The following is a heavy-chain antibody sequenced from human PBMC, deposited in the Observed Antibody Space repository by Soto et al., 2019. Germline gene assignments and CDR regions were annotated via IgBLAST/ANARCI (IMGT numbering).Heavy chain of an antibody. CDR1: GGSVSSSNNYY. J-gene: IGHJ3*02. D-gene: IGHD1-1*01. CDR3: ARVERGTATTVVDAFEI. Sequence: SETLSLTCAVYGGSVSSSNNYYWSWIRQPPGKGLEWIGEMSHSGGTHFNPSLKSRVTISVDTSKNQFSLKMSSVTAADTALYYCARVERGTATTVVDAFEIWGPGTMVTVSS. V-gene: IGHV4-34*01. CDR2: MSHSGGT.